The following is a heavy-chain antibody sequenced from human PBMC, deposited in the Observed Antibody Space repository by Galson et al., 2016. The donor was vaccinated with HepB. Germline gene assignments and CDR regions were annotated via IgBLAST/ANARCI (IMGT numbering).Heavy chain of an antibody. Sequence: SLRLSCAASSFTFSNYGMHWARQAPGKGLEWVALIWFDGSNAYYSDSVKGRFTISRDNSQSMLFLQMNNLRAEDTAVYYCARDLDITMVRGVTLPLRYWGQGTQVTVSS. V-gene: IGHV3-33*01. CDR3: ARDLDITMVRGVTLPLRY. D-gene: IGHD3-10*01. J-gene: IGHJ4*02. CDR2: IWFDGSNA. CDR1: SFTFSNYG.